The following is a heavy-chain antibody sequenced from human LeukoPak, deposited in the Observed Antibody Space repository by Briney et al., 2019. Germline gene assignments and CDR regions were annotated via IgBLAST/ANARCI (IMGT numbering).Heavy chain of an antibody. J-gene: IGHJ4*02. CDR3: ARVTGLRFFLDY. D-gene: IGHD3-3*01. Sequence: SVKVSCKASGGTFSSYAISWVRQAPGQGLEWMGRIIPILGIANYAQKFQGRVTITANKSTSTAYMELSSLRSEDTAVYYCARVTGLRFFLDYWGQGTLVTVSS. CDR1: GGTFSSYA. CDR2: IIPILGIA. V-gene: IGHV1-69*04.